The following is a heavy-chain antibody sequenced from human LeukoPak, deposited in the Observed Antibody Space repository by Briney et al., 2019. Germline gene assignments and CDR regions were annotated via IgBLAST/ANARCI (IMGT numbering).Heavy chain of an antibody. V-gene: IGHV3-30*18. J-gene: IGHJ4*02. CDR2: ISSDGVNK. CDR1: GFTFSSYG. D-gene: IGHD3-22*01. Sequence: GGSLRLSCAASGFTFSSYGMHWVRRAPGKGLEWVAVISSDGVNKYSADSVKGRFTISRDNSKNTLYLQMNSLRAEDTAVYYCAKGQNYYDGSGYYSTDYWGQGTPVTVSS. CDR3: AKGQNYYDGSGYYSTDY.